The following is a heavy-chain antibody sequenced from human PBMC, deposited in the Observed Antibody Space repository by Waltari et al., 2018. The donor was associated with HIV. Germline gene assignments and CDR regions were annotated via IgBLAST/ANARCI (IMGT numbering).Heavy chain of an antibody. Sequence: EVHLVESGGGLVKPGGSLRLSCTASGFGFSSWSMKWVRQVPGKGLEWVSAISNRSDFINYADSVKGRFTIYRDNAANSLYLQMNALRNEDTAVYFCASLPTEGQPPRVFWGQGIIVTVSS. V-gene: IGHV3-21*06. CDR1: GFGFSSWS. J-gene: IGHJ4*02. CDR3: ASLPTEGQPPRVF. D-gene: IGHD5-18*01. CDR2: ISNRSDFI.